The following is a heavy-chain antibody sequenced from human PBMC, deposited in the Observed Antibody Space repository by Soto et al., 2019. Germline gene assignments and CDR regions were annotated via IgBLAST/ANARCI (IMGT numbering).Heavy chain of an antibody. CDR1: GGSISDYY. D-gene: IGHD3-22*01. J-gene: IGHJ4*02. CDR3: ARDREYYDSSGLYFDY. Sequence: PSETLSLTCSVSGGSISDYYWSWIRQPPGKGLEWIGYTYYGWNTNYNPSLKSRVTISVDTSKNQFSLKLISVTAADTAVYYCARDREYYDSSGLYFDYWGQGTLVTAPQ. CDR2: TYYGWNT. V-gene: IGHV4-59*01.